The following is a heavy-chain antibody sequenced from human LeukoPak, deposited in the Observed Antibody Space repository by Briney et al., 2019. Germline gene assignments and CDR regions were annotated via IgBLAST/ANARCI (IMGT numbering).Heavy chain of an antibody. CDR1: GGSISSYY. CDR3: ARDGSGSYYFDY. CDR2: VYYSGST. D-gene: IGHD1-26*01. Sequence: SETLSLTCTVSGGSISSYYWSWIRQPPGKGLEWIGYVYYSGSTNYNPSLKSRVTISVDTSKNQFSLKLSSVTAADTAVYYCARDGSGSYYFDYWGQGTLVTVSS. V-gene: IGHV4-59*01. J-gene: IGHJ4*02.